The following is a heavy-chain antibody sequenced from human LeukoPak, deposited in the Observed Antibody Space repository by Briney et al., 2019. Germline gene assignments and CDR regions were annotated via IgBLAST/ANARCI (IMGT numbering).Heavy chain of an antibody. Sequence: PGGSLRLSCAASGFTFSDYYMSWIRQAPGKGLEWVSYISSSGSTIYYADSVKGRFTISRDDAKNSLYLQMNSLRAEDTAVYYCVRRGTVTPDFDYWGQGTLVTVSS. CDR2: ISSSGSTI. D-gene: IGHD4-17*01. J-gene: IGHJ4*02. CDR1: GFTFSDYY. V-gene: IGHV3-11*01. CDR3: VRRGTVTPDFDY.